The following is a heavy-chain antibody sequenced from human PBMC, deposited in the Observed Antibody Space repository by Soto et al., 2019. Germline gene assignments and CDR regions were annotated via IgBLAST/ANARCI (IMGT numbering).Heavy chain of an antibody. D-gene: IGHD3-10*01. J-gene: IGHJ6*02. CDR3: AKAVTLVRGINPYSYGLDV. CDR2: ISRGGGST. CDR1: GFPFSSYV. Sequence: GGSLRLSCAVSGFPFSSYVMTWVRQAPGKGLEWVSVISRGGGSTNYAESVKGRFTISRDNSEDTLYLQMNSLRAEDTAVYYCAKAVTLVRGINPYSYGLDVWGQGTTVTVSS. V-gene: IGHV3-23*01.